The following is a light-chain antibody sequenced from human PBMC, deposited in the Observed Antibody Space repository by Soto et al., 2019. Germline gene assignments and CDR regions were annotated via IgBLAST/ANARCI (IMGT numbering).Light chain of an antibody. Sequence: EIVLTQSPGTLSLSPGESATLSCRASQPVSGNFLAWYQQKPGQAPRLLIYGASTRATGIPARFSGSGSGTKFPLTISSLQSEDFAVYYCQQYNNWPPFTFGPGTKVDIK. CDR2: GAS. V-gene: IGKV3-15*01. J-gene: IGKJ3*01. CDR1: QPVSGN. CDR3: QQYNNWPPFT.